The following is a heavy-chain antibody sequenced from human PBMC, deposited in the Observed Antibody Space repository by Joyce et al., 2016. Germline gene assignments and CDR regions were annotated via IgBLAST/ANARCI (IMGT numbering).Heavy chain of an antibody. Sequence: EVQLVESGGGLVQPGGSLRLSCAASGFSFSGYWIHWVRQARGKGLVWVSRINTDGSSTRFADSVKGRFTISRDNAKNTLYLQMNSLRAEDTAVYYCVRGISARPGGPNWFDPWGQGTLVTVSS. CDR1: GFSFSGYW. CDR3: VRGISARPGGPNWFDP. D-gene: IGHD6-6*01. J-gene: IGHJ5*02. V-gene: IGHV3-74*01. CDR2: INTDGSST.